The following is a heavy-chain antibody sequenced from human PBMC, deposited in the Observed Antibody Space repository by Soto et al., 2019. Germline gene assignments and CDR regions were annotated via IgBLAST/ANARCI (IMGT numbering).Heavy chain of an antibody. CDR3: ATTYYYGSYAFDI. D-gene: IGHD3-10*01. J-gene: IGHJ3*02. Sequence: QVQLVQCGAEVKKPGASVKVSCQASGYTFTNYGISWVRQAPGQGLEWMGWISPYNGNTNYEQNLQGRVAMTTDTSTSTAYMELRSLRSDDTAVYYCATTYYYGSYAFDIWGQGTMVTVPS. CDR1: GYTFTNYG. V-gene: IGHV1-18*01. CDR2: ISPYNGNT.